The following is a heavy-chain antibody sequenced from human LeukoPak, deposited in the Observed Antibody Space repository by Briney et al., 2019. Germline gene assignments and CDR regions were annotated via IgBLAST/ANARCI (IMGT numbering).Heavy chain of an antibody. V-gene: IGHV1-46*01. D-gene: IGHD6-13*01. CDR1: GYTFTSYH. Sequence: ASVKVSCKASGYTFTSYHMHWVRQAPGQGLEWMGIINPSGGITTYAQKFQGRVTMTRDTSTSTVPMELYSLRSEDTAIYYCARATAAAGTSWFDYWGQGSLVAVSS. CDR3: ARATAAAGTSWFDY. J-gene: IGHJ4*02. CDR2: INPSGGIT.